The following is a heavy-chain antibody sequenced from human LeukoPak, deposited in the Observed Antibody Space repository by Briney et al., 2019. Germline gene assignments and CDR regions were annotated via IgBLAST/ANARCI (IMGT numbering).Heavy chain of an antibody. D-gene: IGHD1-26*01. Sequence: GGSLRLSCAPSGFTFSNYWMHWVRQAPGKGLVWVSRIDGDGSSTSYADSVKGRFTISRDNAKNTLYLQMTSLRAEDTAVYYCARTIVGAAFDYWGQGTLVTVSS. CDR1: GFTFSNYW. CDR2: IDGDGSST. J-gene: IGHJ4*02. CDR3: ARTIVGAAFDY. V-gene: IGHV3-74*01.